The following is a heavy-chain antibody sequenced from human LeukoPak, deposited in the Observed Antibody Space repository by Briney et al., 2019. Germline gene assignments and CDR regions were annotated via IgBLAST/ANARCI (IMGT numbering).Heavy chain of an antibody. Sequence: SETLSLTCTVSGYSISSGYYWGWIRQPPGKGLEWIGSIYHSGSTYYNPSLKSRVTISVDTSKNQFSLKLSSVTAADTAVYYCASSSSGFVWGAFDIWGQGTTVTVSS. J-gene: IGHJ3*02. V-gene: IGHV4-38-2*02. CDR3: ASSSSGFVWGAFDI. D-gene: IGHD6-19*01. CDR1: GYSISSGYY. CDR2: IYHSGST.